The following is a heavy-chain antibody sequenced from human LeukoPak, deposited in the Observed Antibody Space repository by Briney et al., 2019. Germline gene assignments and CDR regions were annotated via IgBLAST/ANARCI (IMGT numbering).Heavy chain of an antibody. D-gene: IGHD3-22*01. CDR2: INPSGGST. Sequence: APVKVSCKASGYTFTSYYMHWVRQAPGQGLEWMGIINPSGGSTSYAQKFQGRVTMTRDTSTSTVYMELSSLRSEDTAVYYCARDQGRSPKYYYDSSGYSCWGQGTLVTVSS. V-gene: IGHV1-46*01. J-gene: IGHJ4*02. CDR1: GYTFTSYY. CDR3: ARDQGRSPKYYYDSSGYSC.